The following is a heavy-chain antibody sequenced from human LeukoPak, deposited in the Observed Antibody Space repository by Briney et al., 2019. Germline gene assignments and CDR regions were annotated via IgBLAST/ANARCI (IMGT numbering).Heavy chain of an antibody. D-gene: IGHD3-22*01. CDR3: ASDTSHTGGYYYREDAFDV. CDR2: MNPNSGNT. CDR1: GYTFTNYD. V-gene: IGHV1-8*01. J-gene: IGHJ3*01. Sequence: GVSVKVSCKASGYTFTNYDINWVRQATGQGLEWMGWMNPNSGNTGYAQKFQGRVTMTRNTSISTAYMELNSLTSEDTAVYYCASDTSHTGGYYYREDAFDVWGQGTMVTVSS.